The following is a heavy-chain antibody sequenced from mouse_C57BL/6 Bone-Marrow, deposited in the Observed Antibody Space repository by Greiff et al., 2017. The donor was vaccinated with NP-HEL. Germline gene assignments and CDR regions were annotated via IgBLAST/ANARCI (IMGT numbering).Heavy chain of an antibody. J-gene: IGHJ4*01. CDR2: IYPGDGDT. V-gene: IGHV1-82*01. D-gene: IGHD2-4*01. Sequence: QVQLQQSGPELVKPGASVKISCKASGYAFSSSWMNWVKQRPGKGLEWIGRIYPGDGDTNYNGKFKGKATLTADKSSSTAYMQLSSLTSEDSAVYFCIYCDYAMDYWGQGTSVTVSS. CDR3: IYCDYAMDY. CDR1: GYAFSSSW.